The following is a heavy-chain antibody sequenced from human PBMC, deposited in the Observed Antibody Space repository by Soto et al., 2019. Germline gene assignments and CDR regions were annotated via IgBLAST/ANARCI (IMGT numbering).Heavy chain of an antibody. J-gene: IGHJ4*02. V-gene: IGHV3-30*18. CDR3: ANYCRSTSCFSCCLEH. Sequence: QVQLVESGGGVVQPGRSLRLSCAASGFTFSSYGMHWVRQAPGKGLEWVAVISDDGSNKYYADSVKGRFTISRDNSKNTLYLQMNSLRAEDTAVYYCANYCRSTSCFSCCLEHWGQGTLVTVSS. CDR1: GFTFSSYG. D-gene: IGHD2-2*01. CDR2: ISDDGSNK.